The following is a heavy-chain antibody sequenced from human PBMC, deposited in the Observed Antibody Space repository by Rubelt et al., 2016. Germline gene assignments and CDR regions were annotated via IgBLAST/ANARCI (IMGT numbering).Heavy chain of an antibody. D-gene: IGHD1-14*01. CDR3: ARENRNRGGMDV. Sequence: GKGLEWVANIKRDGSEKNYVDSVRGRFTISRDDAENSLYLQINSLRAEDTAVYYCARENRNRGGMDVWGQGTTVTVSS. J-gene: IGHJ6*02. V-gene: IGHV3-7*01. CDR2: IKRDGSEK.